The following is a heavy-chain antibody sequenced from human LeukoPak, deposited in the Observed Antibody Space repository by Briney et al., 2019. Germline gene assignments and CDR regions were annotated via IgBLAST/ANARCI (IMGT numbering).Heavy chain of an antibody. V-gene: IGHV1-2*02. CDR2: INPNSGGT. Sequence: GASVKVSCKASGYTFTGHYMHWVRQAPGQGLEWMGRINPNSGGTKSAENFQGRVTMTRDTSISTAYMELSSLRSDDTAVYYCARDFTVVTAFDYWGQGTLVTVSS. D-gene: IGHD4-23*01. J-gene: IGHJ4*02. CDR3: ARDFTVVTAFDY. CDR1: GYTFTGHY.